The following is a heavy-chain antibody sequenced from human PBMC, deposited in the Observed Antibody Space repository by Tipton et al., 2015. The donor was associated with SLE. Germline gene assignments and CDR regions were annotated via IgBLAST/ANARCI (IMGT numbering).Heavy chain of an antibody. CDR2: IFHYSGST. V-gene: IGHV4-39*07. CDR3: ARVPVAGTGYDY. D-gene: IGHD6-19*01. CDR1: GGSISSSSHY. J-gene: IGHJ4*02. Sequence: TLSLTCTVSGGSISSSSHYWGWIRQPPGKGLEWIGSIFHYSGSTYYNPSLKSRVSISVDTSKNQFSLKLSPVTAADTAVYYCARVPVAGTGYDYWGQGTLVTVSS.